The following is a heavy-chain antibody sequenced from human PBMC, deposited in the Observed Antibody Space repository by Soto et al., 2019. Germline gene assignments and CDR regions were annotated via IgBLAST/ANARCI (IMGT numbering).Heavy chain of an antibody. CDR3: AKGPHTNVGWPYYFES. Sequence: GGSLRLSCVASGFSLANYPMNWVRQTPGKGLEWISYSSPRGDTIYYADSVEGRFTISRDNARNSLSLHMSSLRDEDSALYYCAKGPHTNVGWPYYFESWGQGVPVT. CDR2: SSPRGDTI. J-gene: IGHJ4*02. V-gene: IGHV3-48*02. CDR1: GFSLANYP. D-gene: IGHD6-19*01.